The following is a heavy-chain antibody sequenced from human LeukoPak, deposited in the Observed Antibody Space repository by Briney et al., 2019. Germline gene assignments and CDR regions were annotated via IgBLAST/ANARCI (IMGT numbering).Heavy chain of an antibody. J-gene: IGHJ4*02. CDR1: GFTFSSYG. CDR3: AKDPMSLMYYDFWSGSVPYYFDY. CDR2: ISGSGGST. V-gene: IGHV3-23*01. D-gene: IGHD3-3*01. Sequence: GGSLRLSCAASGFTFSSYGMHWVRQAPGKGLEWVSAISGSGGSTYYADSVKGRFTISRDNSKNTLYLQMNSLRAEDTAVYYCAKDPMSLMYYDFWSGSVPYYFDYWGQGTLVTVSS.